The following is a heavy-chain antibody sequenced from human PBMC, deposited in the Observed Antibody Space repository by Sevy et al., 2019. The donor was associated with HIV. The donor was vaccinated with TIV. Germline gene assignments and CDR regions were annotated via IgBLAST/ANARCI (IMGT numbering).Heavy chain of an antibody. V-gene: IGHV4-39*02. CDR1: GASISSNTYY. J-gene: IGHJ4*02. CDR2: IYFSGSA. Sequence: SETLSLTCTVSGASISSNTYYWGWIRQPPGKDLGWIGSIYFSGSAYYNPSLKGRVTISVDTSKNRFSLKVRSVTATDTAVYYCAREGPRIAQFDNWGQGTLVTVSS. D-gene: IGHD6-13*01. CDR3: AREGPRIAQFDN.